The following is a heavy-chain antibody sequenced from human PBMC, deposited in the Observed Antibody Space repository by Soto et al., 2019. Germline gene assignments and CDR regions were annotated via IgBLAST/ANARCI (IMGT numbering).Heavy chain of an antibody. CDR1: GFTFSSYG. J-gene: IGHJ4*02. CDR3: ARDRFGGSGSYFDY. Sequence: QVQLVESGGGVVQPGRSLRLSCAASGFTFSSYGMHWVRQAPGKGLEWVAVIWYDGSNKYYADSVKGRFTISRDNSKNTLYLQMNSLRAEDTAEYYCARDRFGGSGSYFDYWGQGTLVTVSS. D-gene: IGHD3-10*01. V-gene: IGHV3-33*01. CDR2: IWYDGSNK.